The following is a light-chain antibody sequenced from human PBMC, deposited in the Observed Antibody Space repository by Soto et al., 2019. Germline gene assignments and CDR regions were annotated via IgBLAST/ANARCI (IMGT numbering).Light chain of an antibody. CDR3: QQRSNWPPYT. Sequence: EIVLTQSPATLSLSPGERATLSCRASQSVSSYLAWYQQKPGQAPRLLIYDASNRATGIPARFSGSGSGTDFTLTISSLEPEYFAVYYWQQRSNWPPYTFGQGTKLEIK. CDR1: QSVSSY. V-gene: IGKV3-11*01. CDR2: DAS. J-gene: IGKJ2*01.